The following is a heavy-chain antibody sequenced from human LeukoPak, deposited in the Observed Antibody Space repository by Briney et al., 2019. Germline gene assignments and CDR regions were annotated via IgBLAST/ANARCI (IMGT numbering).Heavy chain of an antibody. CDR1: GGSFSGYY. J-gene: IGHJ6*03. CDR3: ASSGSYYPYYYYYMDV. V-gene: IGHV4-34*01. D-gene: IGHD1-26*01. Sequence: SETLSLTCAVCGGSFSGYYWSWIRQPPGKGLEWVGEINHSGSTNYNPSLKSRVTISVDTSKNQFSLKLSSVTAADTAVYYCASSGSYYPYYYYYMDVWGKGTTVTVSS. CDR2: INHSGST.